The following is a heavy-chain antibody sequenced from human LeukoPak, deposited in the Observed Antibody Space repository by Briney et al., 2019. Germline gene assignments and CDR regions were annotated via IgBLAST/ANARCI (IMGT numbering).Heavy chain of an antibody. CDR2: ISAYNGNT. V-gene: IGHV1-18*01. Sequence: ASVKVSCKASGYTFTSYGISWVRQAPGQGLEWMGWISAYNGNTNYAQKFQGRVTITRNTSISTAYMELSSLRSEDTAVYYCARARDYYDSSGYDDNYYYYYYMDVWGKGTTVTVSS. CDR3: ARARDYYDSSGYDDNYYYYYYMDV. CDR1: GYTFTSYG. J-gene: IGHJ6*03. D-gene: IGHD3-22*01.